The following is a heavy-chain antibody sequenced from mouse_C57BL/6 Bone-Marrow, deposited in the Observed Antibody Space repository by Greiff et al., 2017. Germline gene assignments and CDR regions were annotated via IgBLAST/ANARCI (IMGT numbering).Heavy chain of an antibody. D-gene: IGHD1-1*01. Sequence: QVQLQQSGAELVRPGTSVKVSCKASGYAFTNYLIAWVKQRPGQGLEWIGVINPGSGGTNYNEKFKGKATLTADKSSSTAYMQLSSLTSEDSAVYYCARANYCDSWFADWGQGTLVTVSA. CDR3: ARANYCDSWFAD. CDR1: GYAFTNYL. CDR2: INPGSGGT. J-gene: IGHJ3*01. V-gene: IGHV1-54*01.